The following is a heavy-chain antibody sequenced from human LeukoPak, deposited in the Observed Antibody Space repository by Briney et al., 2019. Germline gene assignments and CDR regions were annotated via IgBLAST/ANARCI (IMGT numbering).Heavy chain of an antibody. Sequence: GGSLRLSCAASGFAFSSYAMSWVRQAPGKGLEWVSAIGDSGGSTFYADSVKGRFTMSRDDSRNTLYLQMNSLRADDTAVYYCAKIGLYSNSFDYWGQGTLVTVSS. D-gene: IGHD4-11*01. CDR2: IGDSGGST. V-gene: IGHV3-23*01. CDR1: GFAFSSYA. J-gene: IGHJ4*02. CDR3: AKIGLYSNSFDY.